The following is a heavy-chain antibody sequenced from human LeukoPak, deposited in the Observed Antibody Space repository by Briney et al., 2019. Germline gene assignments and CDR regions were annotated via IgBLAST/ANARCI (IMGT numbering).Heavy chain of an antibody. V-gene: IGHV1-8*01. D-gene: IGHD3-10*01. CDR2: MNPNSGNT. J-gene: IGHJ4*02. CDR3: ARGEGYYYGSGSYF. Sequence: ASVKVSCKASGCTFTSYDINWVRQATGQGLEWMGWMNPNSGNTGYAQKFQGRVTMTRNTSISTAYMELSSLRSEDTAVYYCARGEGYYYGSGSYFWGQGTLVTVSS. CDR1: GCTFTSYD.